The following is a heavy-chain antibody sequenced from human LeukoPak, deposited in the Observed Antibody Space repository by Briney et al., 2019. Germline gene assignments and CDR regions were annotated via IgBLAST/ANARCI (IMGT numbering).Heavy chain of an antibody. Sequence: SETLSLTCTVSGGSISIYYWSWIRQSPGRGLEWIGYIYYSGSTNYNPSRKSRVTISVDTSKNQFSLELSSVTAADTAVYYCARVGGSGSTGLDYWGQGTLVTVSS. J-gene: IGHJ4*02. CDR2: IYYSGST. V-gene: IGHV4-59*01. CDR3: ARVGGSGSTGLDY. CDR1: GGSISIYY. D-gene: IGHD6-19*01.